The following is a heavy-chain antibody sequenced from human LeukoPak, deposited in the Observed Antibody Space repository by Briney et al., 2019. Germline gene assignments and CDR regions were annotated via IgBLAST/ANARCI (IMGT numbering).Heavy chain of an antibody. CDR2: IYYSGST. CDR1: GGPISSYY. CDR3: ARDGGYSSSWYAPSWYFDL. J-gene: IGHJ2*01. D-gene: IGHD6-13*01. Sequence: SETLSPTCTVSGGPISSYYWSWIRQPPGKGLEWIGYIYYSGSTNYNPSLKSRVTISVDTSKNQFSLKLSSVTAADTAVYYCARDGGYSSSWYAPSWYFDLWGRGTLVTVS. V-gene: IGHV4-59*01.